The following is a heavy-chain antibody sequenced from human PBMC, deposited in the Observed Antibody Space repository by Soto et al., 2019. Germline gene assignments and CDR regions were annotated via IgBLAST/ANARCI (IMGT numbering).Heavy chain of an antibody. CDR3: ATATFFPYPFDP. CDR1: GFTFSNYG. V-gene: IGHV3-23*01. Sequence: PGGSLRLSCAASGFTFSNYGMTWVRQAPGKGLEWVSTIIGSASTSYYADSVKGRFTISRDNSKNTLYLQMNSLRDEDTAVYYCATATFFPYPFDPWGQGTLVTVSS. CDR2: IIGSASTS. J-gene: IGHJ5*02. D-gene: IGHD2-2*01.